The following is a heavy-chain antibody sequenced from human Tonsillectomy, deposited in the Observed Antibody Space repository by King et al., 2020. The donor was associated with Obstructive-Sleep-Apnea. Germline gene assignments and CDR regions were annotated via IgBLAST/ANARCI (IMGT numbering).Heavy chain of an antibody. J-gene: IGHJ6*02. CDR1: GGSISSSTYY. CDR2: IYYSGRT. D-gene: IGHD3-10*01. Sequence: LQESSPGLVKPSETLSLTCSVSGGSISSSTYYWGWIRQPPGKGLEWIGIIYYSGRTYYNPTLKSRITISVDTSKNQFSLKLRSVTAADTAVYYCAKEYYGMDVWGQGTTVTVSS. V-gene: IGHV4-39*07. CDR3: AKEYYGMDV.